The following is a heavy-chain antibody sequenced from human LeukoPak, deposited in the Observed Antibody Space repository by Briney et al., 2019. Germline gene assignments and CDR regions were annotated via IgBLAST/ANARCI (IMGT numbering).Heavy chain of an antibody. CDR3: AREGTYSGSYWDDY. D-gene: IGHD1-26*01. V-gene: IGHV1-18*01. CDR1: GYTFSSYG. Sequence: GASVKVSCKASGYTFSSYGINWVRQAPGQGLEWMGWISAYNGNTRYAQKVQGRLTMTTDTSTSTAYFDLGSLRSDDTAVYYCAREGTYSGSYWDDYWGQGTLVIVSS. CDR2: ISAYNGNT. J-gene: IGHJ4*02.